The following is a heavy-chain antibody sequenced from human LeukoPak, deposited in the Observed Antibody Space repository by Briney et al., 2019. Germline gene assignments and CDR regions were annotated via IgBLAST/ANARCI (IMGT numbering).Heavy chain of an antibody. Sequence: SETLSLTCTVSGGSISSCYWSWIRQPAGKGLEWIGRLYTSGSTNYNPSLKSRVTMSVDKSKNQFSLKLSSVTAADTAVYYCARDGSGWYQYYFDYWGQGTLLTVSS. CDR1: GGSISSCY. CDR3: ARDGSGWYQYYFDY. J-gene: IGHJ4*02. CDR2: LYTSGST. V-gene: IGHV4-4*07. D-gene: IGHD6-19*01.